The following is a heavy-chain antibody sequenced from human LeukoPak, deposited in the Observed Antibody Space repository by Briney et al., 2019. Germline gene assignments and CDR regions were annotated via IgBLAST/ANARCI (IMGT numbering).Heavy chain of an antibody. CDR2: ISPYTTKT. J-gene: IGHJ6*03. D-gene: IGHD1-26*01. CDR3: AREGGVGPTAPPDYYSYQMDV. Sequence: ASVKVSCKASGYTFISYGITWVRQAPGQGLEWMGWISPYTTKTNYTQSLQGRVTMTTDTSTSTAYMELRSLRSDDTAVYYCAREGGVGPTAPPDYYSYQMDVWGKGTTVTVSS. CDR1: GYTFISYG. V-gene: IGHV1-18*01.